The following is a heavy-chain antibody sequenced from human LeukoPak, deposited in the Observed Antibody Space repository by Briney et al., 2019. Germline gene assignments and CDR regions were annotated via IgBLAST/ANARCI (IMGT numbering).Heavy chain of an antibody. CDR2: TYTFGRP. CDR1: GGSISSGDYY. D-gene: IGHD1-7*01. V-gene: IGHV4-61*02. J-gene: IGHJ4*02. CDR3: ASALLGTYYFDF. Sequence: PSQTLSLTCTVSGGSISSGDYYWAWIRQPAGQGLEWLGRTYTFGRPTYNPSLKSRATISVDTSKNQSSLRLNSVTAADTAVYYCASALLGTYYFDFWGQGTLVAVSS.